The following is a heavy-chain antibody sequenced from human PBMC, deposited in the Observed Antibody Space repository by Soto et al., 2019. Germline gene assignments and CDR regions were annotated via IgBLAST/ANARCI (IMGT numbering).Heavy chain of an antibody. CDR3: AGGGYSSSSVRGPTYYFDY. V-gene: IGHV1-2*04. J-gene: IGHJ4*02. Sequence: QVQLVQSGAEVKKPGASVKVSCKASGYTFTGYYMHWVRQAPGQGLEWMGWINPNSGGTNYAQKFQGWVTMTRDTSISTAYMELSRLRSDDTAVYYCAGGGYSSSSVRGPTYYFDYWGQGTLVTVSS. CDR1: GYTFTGYY. D-gene: IGHD6-6*01. CDR2: INPNSGGT.